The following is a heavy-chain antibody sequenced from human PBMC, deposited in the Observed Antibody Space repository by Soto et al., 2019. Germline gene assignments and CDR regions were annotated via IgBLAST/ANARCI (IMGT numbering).Heavy chain of an antibody. D-gene: IGHD2-21*01. Sequence: EVQLVESGGGLVKPGGSLRLSCAASGFTFSSYSMNWVRQAPGKGLEWVSSISSSSRYIYYADSVEGRFTISRDNAKNSLYLQMNSLRAEETAVYDCASVVVQLCPGFDYWGEGTLVTVSS. J-gene: IGHJ4*02. CDR3: ASVVVQLCPGFDY. CDR1: GFTFSSYS. V-gene: IGHV3-21*01. CDR2: ISSSSRYI.